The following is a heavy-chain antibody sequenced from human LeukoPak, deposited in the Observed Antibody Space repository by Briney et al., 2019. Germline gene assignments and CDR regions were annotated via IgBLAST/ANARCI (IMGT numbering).Heavy chain of an antibody. CDR2: INPNSGGT. J-gene: IGHJ4*02. D-gene: IGHD5-12*01. V-gene: IGHV1-2*02. Sequence: ASVKVSFTASGYTFTGCYMHWVRQAPGQGLEWMGWINPNSGGTNYAQKFQGRVTMTRDTSISTAYMELSRLRSDDTAVYYCARPQLGGYDWGDYWGQGTLVTVSS. CDR1: GYTFTGCY. CDR3: ARPQLGGYDWGDY.